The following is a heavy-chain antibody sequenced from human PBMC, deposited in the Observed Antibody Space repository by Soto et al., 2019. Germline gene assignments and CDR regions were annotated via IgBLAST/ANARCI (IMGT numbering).Heavy chain of an antibody. Sequence: QVQLVQSGAEVKKPGSSVKVSCKASGDTFSNHTISWVRQAPGQGLEWMGRIIPILGVANYARKFQGRVTITAEKSTSTAYMELSSLRSADTAVYYCAGVAEMGTVTKGYYYYMDVWGKGTTVTVSS. CDR2: IIPILGVA. CDR1: GDTFSNHT. CDR3: AGVAEMGTVTKGYYYYMDV. J-gene: IGHJ6*03. D-gene: IGHD4-17*01. V-gene: IGHV1-69*04.